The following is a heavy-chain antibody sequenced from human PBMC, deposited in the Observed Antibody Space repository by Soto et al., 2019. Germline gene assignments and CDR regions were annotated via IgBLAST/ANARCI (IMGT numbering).Heavy chain of an antibody. V-gene: IGHV1-2*02. D-gene: IGHD2-2*01. CDR3: ARVGNCSSTSCYPFDF. CDR2: INPNSGGT. Sequence: ASVKVSCKASGYTLTDYYIHWVRQAPGQGPEWMGWINPNSGGTNYAQKFQCRVTMTRDTSNSTAYMELSRLSSDDTAVYYCARVGNCSSTSCYPFDFWGQGTLVTVSS. J-gene: IGHJ4*02. CDR1: GYTLTDYY.